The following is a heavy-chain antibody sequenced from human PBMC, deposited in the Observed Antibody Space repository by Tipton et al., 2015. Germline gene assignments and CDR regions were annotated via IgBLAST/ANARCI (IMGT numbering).Heavy chain of an antibody. D-gene: IGHD3-22*01. V-gene: IGHV4-61*08. CDR3: ARDYYDSSGYYFGVGAFDI. J-gene: IGHJ3*02. CDR1: GGSINSGAYY. CDR2: IYYSGST. Sequence: TLSLTCTVSGGSINSGAYYWSWIRQHPGKGLEWIGYIYYSGSTNYNPSLKSRVTISVDTSKNQFSLKLSSVTAADTAVYYCARDYYDSSGYYFGVGAFDIWGQGTMVTVSS.